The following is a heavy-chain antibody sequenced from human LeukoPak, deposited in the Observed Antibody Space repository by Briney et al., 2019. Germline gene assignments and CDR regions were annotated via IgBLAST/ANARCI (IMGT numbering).Heavy chain of an antibody. V-gene: IGHV1-3*01. D-gene: IGHD1-26*01. CDR3: ARESVGARGFFDY. CDR2: INAGNGNT. J-gene: IGHJ4*02. CDR1: GYTFTSYA. Sequence: GASVTVSCKASGYTFTSYAMHWVRQAPGQRLEWMGWINAGNGNTKYSQKFQGRVTITRDTSASTAYMELSSLRSEDTAVYYCARESVGARGFFDYWGQGTLVTVSS.